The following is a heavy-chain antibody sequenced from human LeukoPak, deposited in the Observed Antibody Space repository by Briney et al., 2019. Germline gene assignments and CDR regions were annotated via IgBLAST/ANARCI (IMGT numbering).Heavy chain of an antibody. Sequence: GESLKISCKGSGYSFTSYWIGWVRQMPGKGLEWMGIIYPGDSDTRYSPPFQGHVTISADKSISSAYLQWSSLKASDSAMYYCARRSPMVGDAFDIWGQGTMVTVSS. CDR2: IYPGDSDT. CDR1: GYSFTSYW. V-gene: IGHV5-51*01. CDR3: ARRSPMVGDAFDI. J-gene: IGHJ3*02. D-gene: IGHD3-10*01.